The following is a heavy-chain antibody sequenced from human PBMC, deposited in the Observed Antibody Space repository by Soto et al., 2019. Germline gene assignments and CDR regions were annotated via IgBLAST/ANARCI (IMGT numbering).Heavy chain of an antibody. CDR2: ISAYNGNT. J-gene: IGHJ4*02. V-gene: IGHV1-18*01. Sequence: ASVKVSCKASGYTFTNFGISWVRQAPGQGLEWMGWISAYNGNTNYAQNFQGRVTITRDTSASTAYMELSSLRSEDTAVYYCARDVAAADYWGQGTLVTVSS. D-gene: IGHD6-13*01. CDR3: ARDVAAADY. CDR1: GYTFTNFG.